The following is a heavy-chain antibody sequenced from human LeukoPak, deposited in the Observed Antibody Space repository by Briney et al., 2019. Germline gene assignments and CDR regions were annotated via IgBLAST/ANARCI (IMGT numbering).Heavy chain of an antibody. J-gene: IGHJ3*02. CDR2: ISSSGSTI. Sequence: PGGSLRLSCAASGFTFSSYEMNWVRQAPGKGLEWVSYISSSGSTIYYADSVKGRFTISRDNAKNSLYLQMNSLRAEDTAVYYCARYSVAGPYSNDAFDIWGQGTMVTVSS. V-gene: IGHV3-48*03. CDR3: ARYSVAGPYSNDAFDI. D-gene: IGHD6-19*01. CDR1: GFTFSSYE.